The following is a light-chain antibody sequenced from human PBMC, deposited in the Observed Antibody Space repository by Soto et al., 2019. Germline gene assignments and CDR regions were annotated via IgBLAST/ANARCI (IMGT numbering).Light chain of an antibody. CDR2: DAS. J-gene: IGKJ4*01. V-gene: IGKV3-11*01. CDR1: QSVSSY. Sequence: EIVSTQSPATLSLSPGERATLSCRASQSVSSYLAWYQQKPGQAPRLLIYDASNRGTGIPARFSGSWSGTDFTLTISSLEPEDFAVYYCQQRTDWPLTFGGGTKVEI. CDR3: QQRTDWPLT.